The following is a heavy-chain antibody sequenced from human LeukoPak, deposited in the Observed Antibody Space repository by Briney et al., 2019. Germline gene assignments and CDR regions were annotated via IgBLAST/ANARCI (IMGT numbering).Heavy chain of an antibody. V-gene: IGHV4-39*01. CDR1: GGSISSSSYY. CDR3: ARLFGLDTAYSGYFQH. J-gene: IGHJ1*01. Sequence: SETLSLACTVSGGSISSSSYYWGWIRQPPGKGLDWIGSIYYSGSTYYNLSLKSRVTISVDTSKNQFSLKLTSVTAADTAVYYCARLFGLDTAYSGYFQHWGQGTLVTVSS. D-gene: IGHD3/OR15-3a*01. CDR2: IYYSGST.